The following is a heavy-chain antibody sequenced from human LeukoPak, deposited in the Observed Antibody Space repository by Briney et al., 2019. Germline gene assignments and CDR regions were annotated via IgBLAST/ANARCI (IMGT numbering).Heavy chain of an antibody. V-gene: IGHV1-24*01. Sequence: ASVKVSCKVSEYTLTELSMHWVRQAPGKGLEWMGGFDPEDGETIYAQKFQGRVTMTEDTSTDTAYMELSSLRSEDTAVYYCATDYYDFWSGYLPPFDPWGQGTLVTVSS. CDR1: EYTLTELS. CDR3: ATDYYDFWSGYLPPFDP. D-gene: IGHD3-3*01. J-gene: IGHJ5*02. CDR2: FDPEDGET.